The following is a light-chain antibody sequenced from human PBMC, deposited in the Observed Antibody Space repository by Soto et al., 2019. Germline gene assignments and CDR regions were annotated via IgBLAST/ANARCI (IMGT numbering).Light chain of an antibody. CDR1: SSDIGGYNY. CDR2: DVS. CDR3: CSSRRSSTYV. J-gene: IGLJ1*01. V-gene: IGLV2-14*01. Sequence: QSALTQPASVSGSPGQSIAISCTGTSSDIGGYNYVSWYQQHPGKAPNLIIYDVSNRPSGVSDSFSGSKSGNTASLTISGLQAEDEADYYCCSSRRSSTYVFGTGTKLTVL.